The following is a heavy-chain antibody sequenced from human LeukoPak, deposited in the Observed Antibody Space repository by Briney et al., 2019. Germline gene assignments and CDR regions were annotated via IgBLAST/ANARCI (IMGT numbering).Heavy chain of an antibody. V-gene: IGHV3-20*04. D-gene: IGHD6-6*01. J-gene: IGHJ5*02. CDR1: GFTFDDYT. CDR2: INWNGGST. CDR3: ARDFGYSSSP. Sequence: GGSLRLSCAASGFTFDDYTMHWVRQAPGKGLEWVSGINWNGGSTGYADSVKGRFTISRDNAKNSLYLQMNSLRAEDTAVYYCARDFGYSSSPWGQGTLVTVSS.